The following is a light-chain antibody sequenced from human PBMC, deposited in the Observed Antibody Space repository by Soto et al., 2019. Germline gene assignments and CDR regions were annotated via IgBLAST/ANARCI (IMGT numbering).Light chain of an antibody. CDR3: MQALKTWT. CDR1: ESLLHTNGHNY. V-gene: IGKV2-28*01. Sequence: DIVLTQSPLSLAVTPGEPASISCRSSESLLHTNGHNYLDWYLLKPGQSPQLLIYLGSNRASGVPDRFSGSVSGTDFTLKITRVEAEDAGVYYCMQALKTWTFGQGTKVDIK. CDR2: LGS. J-gene: IGKJ1*01.